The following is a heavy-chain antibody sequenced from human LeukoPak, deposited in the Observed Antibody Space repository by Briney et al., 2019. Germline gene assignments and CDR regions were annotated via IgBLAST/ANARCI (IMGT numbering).Heavy chain of an antibody. Sequence: GGSLRLSCAASGFTLSSNYMSWVRQAPGKGLEWVSVIYSGGSTYYADSVKGRFTISRDNSKNTLYLQMNSLRAEDTAVYYCARDGGELLWTVGAFDIWGQGTMVTVSS. D-gene: IGHD1-26*01. J-gene: IGHJ3*02. CDR3: ARDGGELLWTVGAFDI. CDR2: IYSGGST. CDR1: GFTLSSNY. V-gene: IGHV3-66*01.